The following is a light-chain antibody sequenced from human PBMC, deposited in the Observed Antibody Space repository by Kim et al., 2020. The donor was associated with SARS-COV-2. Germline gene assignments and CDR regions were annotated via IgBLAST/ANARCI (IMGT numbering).Light chain of an antibody. CDR2: QDT. J-gene: IGLJ2*01. Sequence: ASPGQTATISFSGDNLGDKTACWYQQTPGQSPVVVIYQDTTRSSGIPERFSGSNSGNTATLTIRGTQALDEADYYCQAWDSSTVVFGGGTQLTVL. V-gene: IGLV3-1*01. CDR1: NLGDKT. CDR3: QAWDSSTVV.